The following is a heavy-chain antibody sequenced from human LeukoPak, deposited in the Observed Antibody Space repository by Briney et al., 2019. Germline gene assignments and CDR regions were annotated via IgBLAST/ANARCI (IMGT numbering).Heavy chain of an antibody. J-gene: IGHJ4*02. V-gene: IGHV5-51*01. CDR1: GYSFTNYW. Sequence: GESLKISCKASGYSFTNYWIAWVRQMPGKGLGWVGIIYPGASDHRYSPSFQGKVTISDDKSITTTYLQRSGLKASDTAIYYCARPLLGPYYFDYWGQGTLVTVSS. D-gene: IGHD3-10*01. CDR2: IYPGASDH. CDR3: ARPLLGPYYFDY.